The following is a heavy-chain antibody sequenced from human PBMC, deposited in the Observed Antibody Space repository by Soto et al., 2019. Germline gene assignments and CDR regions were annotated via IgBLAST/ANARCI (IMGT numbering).Heavy chain of an antibody. Sequence: CAASGFTFSSYGMHWVRQAPGKGLEWVAVIWYDGSNKYYADSVKGRFTISRDNSKNTLYLQMNSLRAEDKAVYYCARDMGLAVPQRLDYWGQGTLVTVSS. CDR2: IWYDGSNK. V-gene: IGHV3-33*01. CDR1: GFTFSSYG. J-gene: IGHJ4*02. CDR3: ARDMGLAVPQRLDY. D-gene: IGHD6-19*01.